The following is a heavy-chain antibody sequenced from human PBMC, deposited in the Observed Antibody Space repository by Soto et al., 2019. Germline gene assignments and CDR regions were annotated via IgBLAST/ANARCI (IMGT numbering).Heavy chain of an antibody. CDR3: AHTEEYYYGSGSPL. D-gene: IGHD3-10*01. V-gene: IGHV3-23*01. Sequence: GGSLRLSCAASGFTFSSYAMSWVRQAPGKGLEWVSAISGSGGSTYYADSVKGRFTISRDNSKNTLYLQMNSLRAEDTAVYYCAHTEEYYYGSGSPLWGQGTLVTVSS. CDR1: GFTFSSYA. CDR2: ISGSGGST. J-gene: IGHJ4*02.